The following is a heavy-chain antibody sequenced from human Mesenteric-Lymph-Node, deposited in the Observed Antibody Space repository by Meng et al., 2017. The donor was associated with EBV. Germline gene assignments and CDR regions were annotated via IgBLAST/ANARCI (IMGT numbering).Heavy chain of an antibody. J-gene: IGHJ4*02. V-gene: IGHV4-34*01. D-gene: IGHD3-10*01. Sequence: WGAGRLRTLGTRSRTCGVYGGSLSGYSWSWIRQPPGQGLEWIGEINHSGSTNYNPSLKSRVTISVDTSKNQFSLKLSSVTAADTAVYYCARGYGSGHLWGQGTLVTVSS. CDR1: GGSLSGYS. CDR2: INHSGST. CDR3: ARGYGSGHL.